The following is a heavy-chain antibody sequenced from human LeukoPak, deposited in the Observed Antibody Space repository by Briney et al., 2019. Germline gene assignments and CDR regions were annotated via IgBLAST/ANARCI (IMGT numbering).Heavy chain of an antibody. CDR2: ISGGGNT. CDR3: ARDRYYYDTSGYRTYYFDY. V-gene: IGHV3-66*01. CDR1: GFTFSNYV. Sequence: GGSLRLSCAASGFTFSNYVLGWVRQAPGKGLEWVSFISGGGNTYYYADSVKGRFTISRDHSKNTLFLQMNSLRAEDTAVYYCARDRYYYDTSGYRTYYFDYWGQGILVTVSS. J-gene: IGHJ4*02. D-gene: IGHD3-22*01.